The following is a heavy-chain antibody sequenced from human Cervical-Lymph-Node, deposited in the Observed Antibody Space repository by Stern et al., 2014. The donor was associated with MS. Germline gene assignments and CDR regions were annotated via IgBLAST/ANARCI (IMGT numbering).Heavy chain of an antibody. CDR2: LYPGDSDT. V-gene: IGHV5-51*01. Sequence: EDQLVESGAELKKPGESLRISCKGSGYRFGNYWIGWVRLVPGKGLEWLGFLYPGDSDTRYSPSFQGQVSISVDKSISTAYLQWSSLKASDTATYYCARPDPMNGDYESLSYWGQGTQVTVSS. CDR3: ARPDPMNGDYESLSY. D-gene: IGHD4-17*01. J-gene: IGHJ4*02. CDR1: GYRFGNYW.